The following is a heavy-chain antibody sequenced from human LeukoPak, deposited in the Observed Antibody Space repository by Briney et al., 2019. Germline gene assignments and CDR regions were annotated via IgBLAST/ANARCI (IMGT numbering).Heavy chain of an antibody. J-gene: IGHJ5*02. CDR2: INHSGST. CDR1: GGSFSGYY. CDR3: ARSLYCSRNDCPRNNWFDP. V-gene: IGHV4-34*01. D-gene: IGHD2-2*01. Sequence: SETLSLTCAVYGGSFSGYYWSWIRQPPGKGLEWIGEINHSGSTNYNPSLKSRVTISVDTSKNQFSLSLRSVTAADTAVYYCARSLYCSRNDCPRNNWFDPWGQGTLVTVSS.